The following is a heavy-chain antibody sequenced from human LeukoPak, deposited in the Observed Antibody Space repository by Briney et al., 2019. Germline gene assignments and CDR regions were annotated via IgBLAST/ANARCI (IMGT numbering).Heavy chain of an antibody. CDR2: ISTNGGDT. CDR3: AREMNYGDYFDY. J-gene: IGHJ4*02. CDR1: GFTFSDYS. V-gene: IGHV3-64*01. Sequence: GGSLRLSCATSGFTFSDYSMHWVRQAPGKGLEYVSTISTNGGDTYYANSVKGRFTISRDNSKNTLSLQMGSLRAEDTAVYYCAREMNYGDYFDYWGQGTLVTVSS. D-gene: IGHD4-17*01.